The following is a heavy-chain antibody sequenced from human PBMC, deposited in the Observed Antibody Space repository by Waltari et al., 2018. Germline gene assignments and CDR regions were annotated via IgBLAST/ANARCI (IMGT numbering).Heavy chain of an antibody. V-gene: IGHV3-23*01. CDR2: ISGSGGST. CDR1: GFTFSSYA. Sequence: EVQLLESGGGLVQPGGSLRLSCAASGFTFSSYAMSWVRQAPGKGLEWVAAISGSGGSTYYADSVKGRFTISRDNSKNTLYLQMNSLRAEDTAVYYCAKDFGDFWSGFGYWGQGTLVTVSS. D-gene: IGHD3-3*01. J-gene: IGHJ4*02. CDR3: AKDFGDFWSGFGY.